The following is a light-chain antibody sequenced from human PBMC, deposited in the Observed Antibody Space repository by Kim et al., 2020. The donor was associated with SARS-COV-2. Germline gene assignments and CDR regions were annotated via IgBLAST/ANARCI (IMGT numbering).Light chain of an antibody. CDR1: QSVSSN. J-gene: IGKJ4*01. CDR3: QQYNDWPPLT. CDR2: GAS. Sequence: PGESPTHSCRASQSVSSNVAWYQQRPGQAPRLLIYGASTRATGIPGRFSGSVSGTEFTLTISSLQSEDFAVYYCQQYNDWPPLTFGGGTKVDIK. V-gene: IGKV3-15*01.